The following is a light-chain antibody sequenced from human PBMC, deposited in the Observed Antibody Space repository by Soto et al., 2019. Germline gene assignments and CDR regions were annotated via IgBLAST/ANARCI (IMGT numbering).Light chain of an antibody. Sequence: QSVLTQPPSASGSPGQSVTISCTGTSSDVGGYNYVSWYQQLPGTAPKLLIYSNNQRPSGVPDRFSGSKSGTSASLAISGLQSEDEADYYCAAWDDSLNGYVFGTGTKLTVL. CDR2: SNN. J-gene: IGLJ1*01. V-gene: IGLV1-44*01. CDR1: SSDVGGYNY. CDR3: AAWDDSLNGYV.